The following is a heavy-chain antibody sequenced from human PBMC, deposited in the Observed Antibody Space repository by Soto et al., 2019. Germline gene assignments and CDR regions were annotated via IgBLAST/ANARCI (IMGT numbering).Heavy chain of an antibody. Sequence: QVQLQESGPGLVKPSETLSLTCTVSSDSIAGENWWSWVRQPPGLGLEWIGEVFHTGGTNYNPSLKSRVTMEVDKSKNQFSLKLISATAADTAVYYCARVFSSGSGWMYYFDFWGQGNLVSVSS. CDR3: ARVFSSGSGWMYYFDF. CDR2: VFHTGGT. CDR1: SDSIAGENW. D-gene: IGHD6-19*01. J-gene: IGHJ4*02. V-gene: IGHV4-4*02.